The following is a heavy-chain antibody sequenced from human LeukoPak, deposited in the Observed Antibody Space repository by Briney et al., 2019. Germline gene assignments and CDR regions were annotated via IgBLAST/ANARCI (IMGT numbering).Heavy chain of an antibody. J-gene: IGHJ4*02. Sequence: SETLSLTCTVSGGSISSSGYYWVWIRQPPGKGLEWIGSIYYTGSTYSNPSLKSRVTISVDTSKNQFSLKLSSVTAADTAVYYCARDREMATFDYWGQGTLVTVSS. CDR2: IYYTGST. D-gene: IGHD5-24*01. CDR3: ARDREMATFDY. CDR1: GGSISSSGYY. V-gene: IGHV4-39*07.